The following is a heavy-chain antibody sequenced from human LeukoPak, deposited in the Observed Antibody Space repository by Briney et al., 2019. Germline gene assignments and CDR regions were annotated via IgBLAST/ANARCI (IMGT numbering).Heavy chain of an antibody. D-gene: IGHD6-13*01. CDR3: ARMASSSFDAFDI. V-gene: IGHV4-39*07. J-gene: IGHJ3*02. CDR1: GGSISSSSYY. CDR2: IYYSGST. Sequence: SETLSLTCTVAGGSISSSSYYWGWIRQPPGKGLEWIGSIYYSGSTYYNPSLKSRVTMSVDTSKNQFSLKLSSVTAADTAVYYCARMASSSFDAFDIWGQGTMVTVSS.